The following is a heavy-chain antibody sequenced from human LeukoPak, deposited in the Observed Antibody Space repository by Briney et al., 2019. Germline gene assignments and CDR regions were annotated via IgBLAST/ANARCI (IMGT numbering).Heavy chain of an antibody. Sequence: ASVKVSCKASGYTFTCYYMHWVRQAPGQGLEWMGWINPNSGGTNYAQKFQGRVTMTRDTSISTAYMELSRLRSDDTAVYYCARVKDSAARPVDYWGQGTLVTVSS. CDR3: ARVKDSAARPVDY. D-gene: IGHD6-6*01. CDR2: INPNSGGT. CDR1: GYTFTCYY. V-gene: IGHV1-2*02. J-gene: IGHJ4*02.